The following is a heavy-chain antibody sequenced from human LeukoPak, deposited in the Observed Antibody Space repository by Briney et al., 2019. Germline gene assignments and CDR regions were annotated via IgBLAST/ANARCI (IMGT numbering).Heavy chain of an antibody. Sequence: ASVKVSCKASGYTFTNYGISWVRQAPGQGLEWMGWISPYNGNTKDAQKLQGRVTVTTDTSTSTAYMELRSLRSDDTAVYYCTRTVLDCKNGVCYNYWGQGTLVTVSS. D-gene: IGHD2-8*01. V-gene: IGHV1-18*01. J-gene: IGHJ4*02. CDR1: GYTFTNYG. CDR2: ISPYNGNT. CDR3: TRTVLDCKNGVCYNY.